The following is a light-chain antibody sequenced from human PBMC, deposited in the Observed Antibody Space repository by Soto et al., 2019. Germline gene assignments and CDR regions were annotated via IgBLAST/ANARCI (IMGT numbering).Light chain of an antibody. CDR3: QHYNSYSRA. CDR2: KAS. J-gene: IGKJ1*01. V-gene: IGKV1-5*03. CDR1: QSISSW. Sequence: DIQMTQSPSTLSASVGDRVTIPCRASQSISSWLAWYQQKPGKAPKLLIYKASTLESGVPLRFSGSVSGTEFTLTISSLQPDDFATYSCQHYNSYSRAFGQGTKVEVK.